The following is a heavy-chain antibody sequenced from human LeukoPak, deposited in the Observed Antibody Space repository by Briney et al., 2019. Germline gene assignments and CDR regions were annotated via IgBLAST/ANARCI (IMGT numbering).Heavy chain of an antibody. J-gene: IGHJ6*02. CDR3: ARDGSSGRGGYYYYGMDV. CDR2: IYYSGST. D-gene: IGHD5-12*01. V-gene: IGHV4-59*01. Sequence: SETLSLTCTVSGGSISSYYWSWIRQPPGKGLEWIGYIYYSGSTNYNPSLKSRVTISVDTSKNQFSLKLSSVTAADTAVYYCARDGSSGRGGYYYYGMDVWGQGTTVTVSS. CDR1: GGSISSYY.